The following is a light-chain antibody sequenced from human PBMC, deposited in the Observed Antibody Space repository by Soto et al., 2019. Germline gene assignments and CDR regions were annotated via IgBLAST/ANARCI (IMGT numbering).Light chain of an antibody. J-gene: IGKJ4*01. V-gene: IGKV3-15*01. Sequence: EIVMTQSPATLSVSPGERATLSCRASQSVSSNLAWYQQKPGQAPRLLIYGASTRATGIPARFSGSASGTEFTLTISSLQSEDFAVYYYQQYNNWPQVTFGGGTTVEIK. CDR1: QSVSSN. CDR2: GAS. CDR3: QQYNNWPQVT.